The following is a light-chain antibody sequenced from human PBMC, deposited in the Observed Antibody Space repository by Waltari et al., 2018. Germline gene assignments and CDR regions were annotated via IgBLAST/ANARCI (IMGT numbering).Light chain of an antibody. Sequence: DIVFTQSPATLSLSPGARATLSCRASHSVNWYLAWYQQRPGQAPRLLIYDASNRATGIPARFSGSGYETDFTLTISSLEPEESAVYYCQQRRNWPRTFGGGTKVEIK. CDR1: HSVNWY. CDR3: QQRRNWPRT. J-gene: IGKJ4*01. CDR2: DAS. V-gene: IGKV3-11*01.